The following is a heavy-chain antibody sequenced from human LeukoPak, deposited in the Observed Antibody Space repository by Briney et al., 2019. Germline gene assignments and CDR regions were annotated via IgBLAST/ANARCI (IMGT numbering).Heavy chain of an antibody. V-gene: IGHV4-39*07. CDR1: GGSISSSSYY. CDR2: IYYSGST. D-gene: IGHD1-1*01. J-gene: IGHJ5*02. CDR3: ARDPDDNNWFDP. Sequence: SETLSLTCTVSGGSISSSSYYWGWIRQPPGKGLEWIGSIYYSGSTYYNPSLKSRVTISVDTSKNQFSLKLSSVTAADTAVYYCARDPDDNNWFDPWGQGTLATVSS.